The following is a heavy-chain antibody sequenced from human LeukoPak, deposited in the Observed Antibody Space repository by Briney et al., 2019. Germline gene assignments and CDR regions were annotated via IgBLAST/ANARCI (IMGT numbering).Heavy chain of an antibody. CDR1: GGSISSYY. V-gene: IGHV4-59*12. Sequence: SETLSLTCTVSGGSISSYYWSWIRQPPGKGLEWIGYIYYSGSTNYNPSLKSRVTISVDTSKNQFSLKLSSVTAADTAVYYCARGPRGRWGSGAFDIWGQGTMVTVSS. D-gene: IGHD2-21*01. CDR2: IYYSGST. J-gene: IGHJ3*02. CDR3: ARGPRGRWGSGAFDI.